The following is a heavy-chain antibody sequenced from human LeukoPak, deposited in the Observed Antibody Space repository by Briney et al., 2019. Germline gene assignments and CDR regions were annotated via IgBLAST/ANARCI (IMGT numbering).Heavy chain of an antibody. D-gene: IGHD3-16*01. CDR1: GGSTSSDY. Sequence: PSETLSLTCTVSGGSTSSDYWSWVRQSPGKGLEWVGYVYNSGDTGKNPSLKSRVTILLDTSKNQCSLKLTSVSAADTAVYYCARLKLGAYFDLWGRGTLVTVSS. CDR2: VYNSGDT. V-gene: IGHV4-59*08. J-gene: IGHJ2*01. CDR3: ARLKLGAYFDL.